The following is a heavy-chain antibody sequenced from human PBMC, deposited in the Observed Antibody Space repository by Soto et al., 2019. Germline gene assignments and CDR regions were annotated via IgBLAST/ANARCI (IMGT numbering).Heavy chain of an antibody. CDR2: VSFDGTNK. CDR3: ANGDSSGFEYFQS. Sequence: QVQLVESGGGVVQPGMTLRLSCTASGFTFSSHGMHWVRQAPGKGLEWVAVVSFDGTNKNYADSVRGRFTISRDNSKNTLYLQMSSLSAEDTAVYYCANGDSSGFEYFQSWGQGTLFTVSS. V-gene: IGHV3-30*18. D-gene: IGHD3-22*01. CDR1: GFTFSSHG. J-gene: IGHJ1*01.